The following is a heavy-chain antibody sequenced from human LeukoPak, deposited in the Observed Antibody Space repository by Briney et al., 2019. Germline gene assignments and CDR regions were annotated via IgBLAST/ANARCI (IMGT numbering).Heavy chain of an antibody. CDR1: GFIFSTYG. CDR2: IRYDGSNK. J-gene: IGHJ4*02. D-gene: IGHD4-17*01. Sequence: GGSLRLSCAASGFIFSTYGMHWVRQAPGKGLERVAFIRYDGSNKYYADSVKGRFTISRDNSKNTLYLQMNSLRPEDTAVYYCAKDNYDYGDYDGGDYWGQGTLVTVSS. CDR3: AKDNYDYGDYDGGDY. V-gene: IGHV3-30*02.